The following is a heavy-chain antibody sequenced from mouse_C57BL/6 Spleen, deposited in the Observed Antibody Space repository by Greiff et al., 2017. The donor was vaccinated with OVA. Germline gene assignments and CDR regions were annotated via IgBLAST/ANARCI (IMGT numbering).Heavy chain of an antibody. CDR1: GYAFSSYW. J-gene: IGHJ2*01. D-gene: IGHD2-3*01. Sequence: VQLQQSGAELVKPGASVKISCKASGYAFSSYWMHWVKQRPGQGLEWIGQIYPGDGDTNYNGKFKGKATLTADKSSSTAYMQLSSLTSEDSAVYFCARYHDGYDYWGQGTTLTVSS. CDR3: ARYHDGYDY. V-gene: IGHV1-80*01. CDR2: IYPGDGDT.